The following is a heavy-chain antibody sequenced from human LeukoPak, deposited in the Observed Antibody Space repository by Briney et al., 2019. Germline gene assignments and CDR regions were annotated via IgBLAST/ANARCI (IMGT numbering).Heavy chain of an antibody. Sequence: ASVKVSCKASGGTFSSYAISWVRQAPGQGLEWMGGIIPIFGTANYAQKFQGRVTITADESTSTAYMELSSLRSEDTAVYYCARDIFGEWELPGYGAFDIWGQGTMVTVSS. CDR1: GGTFSSYA. D-gene: IGHD1-26*01. J-gene: IGHJ3*02. CDR3: ARDIFGEWELPGYGAFDI. CDR2: IIPIFGTA. V-gene: IGHV1-69*13.